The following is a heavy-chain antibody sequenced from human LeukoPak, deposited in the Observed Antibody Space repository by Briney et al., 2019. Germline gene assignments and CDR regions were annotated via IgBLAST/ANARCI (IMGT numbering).Heavy chain of an antibody. J-gene: IGHJ4*02. CDR2: IKQDGSEK. Sequence: PGGSLRLSCAASGFTVSSNYMSWVRQAPGKGLEWVANIKQDGSEKYYVDSVKGRFTISRDNAKNSLYLQMNSLRAEDTAVYYCARQLWFDYWGQGTLVTVSS. V-gene: IGHV3-7*01. D-gene: IGHD5-18*01. CDR3: ARQLWFDY. CDR1: GFTVSSNY.